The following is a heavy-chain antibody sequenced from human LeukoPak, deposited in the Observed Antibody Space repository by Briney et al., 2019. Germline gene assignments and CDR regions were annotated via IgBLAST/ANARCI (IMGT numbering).Heavy chain of an antibody. CDR3: ARSPASYDFWSGYYIPYYYYYMDV. J-gene: IGHJ6*03. CDR2: SNTDGSIT. D-gene: IGHD3-3*01. V-gene: IGHV3-74*01. CDR1: GFTFTSYW. Sequence: GGSLRLSCAATGFTFTSYWMNWVRQAPGKGLLWVSRSNTDGSITRYVDSVKGRFTISRDNAKNTVYLQMNSLRGEDTAVYYCARSPASYDFWSGYYIPYYYYYMDVWGKGTTVTVSS.